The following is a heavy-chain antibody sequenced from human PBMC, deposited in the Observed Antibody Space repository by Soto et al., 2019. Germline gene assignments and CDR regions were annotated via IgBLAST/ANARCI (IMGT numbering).Heavy chain of an antibody. CDR3: ARPKGSTYGYWSY. V-gene: IGHV3-48*02. CDR2: ITGSSGGI. CDR1: GFTFSTYS. Sequence: GGSLRLSCTASGFTFSTYSMNWVRQAPGKGLEWVSYITGSSGGIFYADSVKGRFTVSRDNAKNSLYLQMNSLRDEDTAVYYCARPKGSTYGYWSYWGRGTPVTVSS. D-gene: IGHD3-22*01. J-gene: IGHJ4*02.